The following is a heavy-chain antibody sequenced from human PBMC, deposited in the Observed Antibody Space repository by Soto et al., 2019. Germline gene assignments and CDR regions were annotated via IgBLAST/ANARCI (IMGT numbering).Heavy chain of an antibody. V-gene: IGHV3-23*01. Sequence: VQLLESGGGLVQPGGSLRLSCVASGFTFSRYVMSWVRQAPGKGLEWVSTINSNGDSTYYADSVKGRFTISRDNSKTSLYLQMNSLRAEDTAVHYCARVPDLDYCSRTSCLYYFDYWGQGALVTVSS. CDR1: GFTFSRYV. J-gene: IGHJ4*02. D-gene: IGHD2-2*01. CDR3: ARVPDLDYCSRTSCLYYFDY. CDR2: INSNGDST.